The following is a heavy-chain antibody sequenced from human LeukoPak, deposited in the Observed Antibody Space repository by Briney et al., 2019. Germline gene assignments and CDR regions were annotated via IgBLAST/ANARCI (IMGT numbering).Heavy chain of an antibody. D-gene: IGHD6-19*01. J-gene: IGHJ5*02. CDR2: INSDGSST. CDR1: GFTFTSYS. Sequence: SGGSLRLSCAASGFTFTSYSMHWVRHAPGKGLVWVSRINSDGSSTTYADSVKGRFTISRDNAKNMLYLQMSSLRAEDTAVYYCTRGAYSSGPFDPWGQGTLVTVSS. V-gene: IGHV3-74*01. CDR3: TRGAYSSGPFDP.